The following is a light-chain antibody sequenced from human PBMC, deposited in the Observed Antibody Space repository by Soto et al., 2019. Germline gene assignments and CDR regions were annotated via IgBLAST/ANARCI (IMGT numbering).Light chain of an antibody. CDR3: QQYNNWPPWT. CDR1: QSVSSSY. Sequence: EIVMTQSPATLSVSPGERATLSCRAIQSVSSSYLAWYQQKPGQAPRLLIYGASTRATGTPARFSGSGSGTDFTLTISSLQSEDFAVYYCQQYNNWPPWTFGQGTKVDIK. J-gene: IGKJ1*01. V-gene: IGKV3-15*01. CDR2: GAS.